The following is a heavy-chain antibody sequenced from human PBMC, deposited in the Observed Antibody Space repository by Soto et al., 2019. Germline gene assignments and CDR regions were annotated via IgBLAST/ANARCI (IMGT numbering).Heavy chain of an antibody. D-gene: IGHD1-1*01. J-gene: IGHJ4*02. CDR2: IRSKAYAEAT. CDR3: ARGKTGTAGY. V-gene: IGHV3-49*03. Sequence: GGSLRLSCTVSGFTFGDYAVSWFRQAPGKGLEWVSFIRSKAYAEATQYAASVKGRFSISRDDSKSVAYLQMNSLKTEDTAVYYCARGKTGTAGYWGQGTLVTVSS. CDR1: GFTFGDYA.